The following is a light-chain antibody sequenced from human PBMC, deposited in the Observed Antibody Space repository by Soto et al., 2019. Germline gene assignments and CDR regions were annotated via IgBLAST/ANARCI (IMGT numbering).Light chain of an antibody. V-gene: IGKV1-33*01. Sequence: DIQMTQSPSSLSASVGDRVTITCQASQDITNDLNWYQQKPGKAPKVLIYEASNLKTGVPSRFSGSGSGTDFTFTTSSVQPEDIATYCCQQYDNVPLTFGGGNKVEIK. CDR2: EAS. CDR1: QDITND. CDR3: QQYDNVPLT. J-gene: IGKJ4*01.